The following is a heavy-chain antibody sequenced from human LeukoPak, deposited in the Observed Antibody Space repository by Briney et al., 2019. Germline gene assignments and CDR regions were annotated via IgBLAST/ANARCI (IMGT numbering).Heavy chain of an antibody. J-gene: IGHJ4*02. Sequence: SETLSLTCAVSGYSISSGYYWGWIRQPPGKRLEWIGSIYYTGSTYYNWSLKIRVTISVDTSKNQFSLNLSSVTAADTAVYYCASRRAYHVYGYWGQGTLVTVSS. CDR3: ASRRAYHVYGY. CDR2: IYYTGST. D-gene: IGHD5/OR15-5a*01. V-gene: IGHV4-38-2*01. CDR1: GYSISSGYY.